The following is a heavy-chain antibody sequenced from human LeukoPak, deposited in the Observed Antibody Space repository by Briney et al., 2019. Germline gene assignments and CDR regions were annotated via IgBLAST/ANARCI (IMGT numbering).Heavy chain of an antibody. J-gene: IGHJ4*02. CDR3: ARGGRSSWGSPYYFDY. V-gene: IGHV1-2*02. CDR2: INPNSGGT. Sequence: ASVKVSCKASGYTFTDYYMHWVRQAPGQGLECMGWINPNSGGTNYAQKFQGRVTVTWDTSISTAYMELSSLRSDDTAVYYCARGGRSSWGSPYYFDYWGQGTLVTVSS. CDR1: GYTFTDYY. D-gene: IGHD3-16*01.